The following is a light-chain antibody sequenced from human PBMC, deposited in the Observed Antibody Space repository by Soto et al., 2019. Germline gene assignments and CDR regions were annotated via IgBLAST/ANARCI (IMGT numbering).Light chain of an antibody. CDR1: SSDVGGYNY. CDR2: EVS. V-gene: IGLV2-14*01. CDR3: SSYTSSTSVV. J-gene: IGLJ2*01. Sequence: QSVLTQPASVSGSPGQSITISCTGTSSDVGGYNYVSWYQHPPGKAPKLTIYEVSNRPSGVSNRFSGSKSGNTASLTISGLQAEDEADYYCSSYTSSTSVVFGGGTKLTVL.